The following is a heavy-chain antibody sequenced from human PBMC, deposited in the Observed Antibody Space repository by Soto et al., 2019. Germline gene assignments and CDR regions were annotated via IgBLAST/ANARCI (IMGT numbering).Heavy chain of an antibody. CDR3: AKVSSSWYSGFFDY. J-gene: IGHJ4*02. Sequence: EVQLLESGGGLVQPGGSLRLSCAASGFTFSNYAMSWVRQAPGKGLEWVSGLSDSGGSTYYADSVKGRFTISRDNSMNTQYLQMNTLRAEDTAVYYCAKVSSSWYSGFFDYWGLGTLVTVSS. V-gene: IGHV3-23*01. D-gene: IGHD6-13*01. CDR2: LSDSGGST. CDR1: GFTFSNYA.